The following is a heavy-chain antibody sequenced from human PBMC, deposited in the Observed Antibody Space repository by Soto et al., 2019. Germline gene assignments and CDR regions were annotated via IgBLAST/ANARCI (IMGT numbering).Heavy chain of an antibody. J-gene: IGHJ4*02. CDR3: ARGSYYSGWV. D-gene: IGHD6-19*01. CDR1: GDSVSSTSAA. V-gene: IGHV6-1*01. CDR2: TYYRSKWYS. Sequence: SQTLSLTCAISGDSVSSTSAAWSWIRQSPSRGLEWLVRTYYRSKWYSEYAGSVKIRITITPDTSKNQFSLQLNSVTTEDTAVYFCARGSYYSGWVWGQGTLVTVSS.